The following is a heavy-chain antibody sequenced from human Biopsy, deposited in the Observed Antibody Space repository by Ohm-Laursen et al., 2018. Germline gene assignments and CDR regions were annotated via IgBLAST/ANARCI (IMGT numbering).Heavy chain of an antibody. Sequence: GSLRLSCAASGFTFDTYWMSWVRQAPGKGLEWVANINQGGSENYYVESVKGRFTISRDNAKNSLYLQMNSLRAEDTALYYCAKDSGGSPLGELFHWGQGNLVTVSS. CDR1: GFTFDTYW. V-gene: IGHV3-7*03. CDR2: INQGGSEN. J-gene: IGHJ4*02. D-gene: IGHD3-16*01. CDR3: AKDSGGSPLGELFH.